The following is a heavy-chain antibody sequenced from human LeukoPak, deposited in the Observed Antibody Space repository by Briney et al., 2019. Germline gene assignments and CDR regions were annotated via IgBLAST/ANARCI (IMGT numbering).Heavy chain of an antibody. V-gene: IGHV4-38-2*02. Sequence: SETLSLTCTVSGHSISSGYYWGWIRPPPGKGLEWIGSIYHSGTTYYNPSLKSRVTISVDTSKNQFSLKLSSVTAADTAVYYCARDQPYIDVWGKGTTVTVSS. CDR1: GHSISSGYY. J-gene: IGHJ6*03. CDR2: IYHSGTT. CDR3: ARDQPYIDV.